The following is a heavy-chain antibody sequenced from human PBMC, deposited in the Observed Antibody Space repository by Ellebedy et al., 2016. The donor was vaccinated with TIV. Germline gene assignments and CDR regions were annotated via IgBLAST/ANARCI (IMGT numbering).Heavy chain of an antibody. CDR2: ISWNSGSI. CDR1: GFTFDDYA. D-gene: IGHD3-10*01. J-gene: IGHJ6*02. CDR3: AKFGGSGSYSRVLYYYGMGV. Sequence: GGSLRLSCAASGFTFDDYAMHWVRQAPGKGLEWVSGISWNSGSIGYADSVKGRFTISRDNAKNSLYLQMNSLRAEDTALYYCAKFGGSGSYSRVLYYYGMGVWGQGTTVTVSS. V-gene: IGHV3-9*01.